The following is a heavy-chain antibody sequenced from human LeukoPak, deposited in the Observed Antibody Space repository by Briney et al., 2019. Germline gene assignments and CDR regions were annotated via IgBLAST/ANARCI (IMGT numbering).Heavy chain of an antibody. CDR1: GFTFRTYD. J-gene: IGHJ4*02. CDR3: ARVFDYADYYFDY. CDR2: VSTRGSTI. Sequence: GGSLRLSCAASGFTFRTYDMNWVRQAPGKGLEWVSFVSTRGSTIYYADSVKGRFTISRDNAKSSLYLQMNSLRAEDTAVYYCARVFDYADYYFDYWGQGTLVTVSS. D-gene: IGHD4-17*01. V-gene: IGHV3-48*03.